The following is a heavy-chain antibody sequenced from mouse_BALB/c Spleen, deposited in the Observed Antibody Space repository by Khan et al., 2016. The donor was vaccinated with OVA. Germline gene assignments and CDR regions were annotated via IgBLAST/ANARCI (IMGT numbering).Heavy chain of an antibody. Sequence: QVQLKESGAELAKPGASVKMSCKASGYTFINYWILWVKQRPGQGLEWIGYINPSTGYTEYNQNFKEKATLTADKSSSTAYMQLSSLTTEDSAVYYCARRGLQWDFDYWGQGTTLTVSS. D-gene: IGHD1-3*01. V-gene: IGHV1-7*01. J-gene: IGHJ2*01. CDR2: INPSTGYT. CDR3: ARRGLQWDFDY. CDR1: GYTFINYW.